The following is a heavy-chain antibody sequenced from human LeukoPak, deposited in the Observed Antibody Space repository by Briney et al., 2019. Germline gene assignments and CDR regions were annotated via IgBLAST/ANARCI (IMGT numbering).Heavy chain of an antibody. CDR2: IRQDGSEK. Sequence: GGSLRLSCAASGFTFNSYWMSWVRQAPGKGLEWVANIRQDGSEKYYVDSVKGRFTISRDDSKSIAYLQMNSLKTEDTAVYYCTREGYYDSSGYYFGLFDYWGQGTLVTVSS. CDR3: TREGYYDSSGYYFGLFDY. V-gene: IGHV3-7*03. J-gene: IGHJ4*02. CDR1: GFTFNSYW. D-gene: IGHD3-22*01.